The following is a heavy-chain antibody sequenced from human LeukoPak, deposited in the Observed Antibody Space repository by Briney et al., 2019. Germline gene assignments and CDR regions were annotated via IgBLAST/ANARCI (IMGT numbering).Heavy chain of an antibody. CDR1: GFTFSSYA. Sequence: GGSLRLSCTASGFTFSSYAMNWVRQAPGNGLEWVSAISGSGGDTYYADSVKGRFTISRDNSKNTLYLLMNTLRAEDTAVYYCAKLRQLWFPDAWGQGTLVTVSS. CDR2: ISGSGGDT. CDR3: AKLRQLWFPDA. V-gene: IGHV3-23*01. J-gene: IGHJ4*02. D-gene: IGHD5-18*01.